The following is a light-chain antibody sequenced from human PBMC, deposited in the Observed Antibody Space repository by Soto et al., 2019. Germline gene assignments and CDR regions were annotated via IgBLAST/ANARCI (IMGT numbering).Light chain of an antibody. CDR1: QSISTY. CDR2: AAS. Sequence: DIQLTQSPSPLSASVGDRVAITCLASQSISTYLNWYQQKPGKVPKVLIYAASNLPSGVPPRFSGCGFGRDLTLAMSSLQPEDVATYFCQQSYRTPITFGQGTRLEIK. CDR3: QQSYRTPIT. J-gene: IGKJ5*01. V-gene: IGKV1-39*01.